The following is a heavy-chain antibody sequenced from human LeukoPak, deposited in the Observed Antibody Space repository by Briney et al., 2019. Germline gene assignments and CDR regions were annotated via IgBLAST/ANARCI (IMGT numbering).Heavy chain of an antibody. Sequence: GGSLRLSCAASGFTFSSYAMHWVRQAPGKGVEWVAVISYDGSNKYYADSVKGRFTISRDNSKNTLYLQMNSLRAEDTAVYYCARDIRLLWFGEFVYWGQGTLVTVSS. CDR2: ISYDGSNK. J-gene: IGHJ4*02. CDR3: ARDIRLLWFGEFVY. CDR1: GFTFSSYA. D-gene: IGHD3-10*01. V-gene: IGHV3-30*04.